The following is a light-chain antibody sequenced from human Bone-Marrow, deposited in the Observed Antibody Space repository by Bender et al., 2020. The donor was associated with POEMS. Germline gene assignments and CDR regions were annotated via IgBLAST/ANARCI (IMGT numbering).Light chain of an antibody. CDR3: TSYTTAGGPHVV. Sequence: QSALTQPRSVSGSPGQSVTISCTGTSRNVGNYNSVSWYQHPGEVPKLMIYEVNDRPSGISNRFSGSKSGNTASLTISGLQAEDEADYYCTSYTTAGGPHVVFGGGTK. CDR2: EVN. CDR1: SRNVGNYNS. J-gene: IGLJ2*01. V-gene: IGLV2-14*01.